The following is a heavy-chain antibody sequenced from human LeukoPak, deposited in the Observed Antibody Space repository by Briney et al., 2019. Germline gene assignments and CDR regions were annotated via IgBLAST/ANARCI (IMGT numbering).Heavy chain of an antibody. Sequence: SETLSLTCTVSGGSISSYYWSWIRQPPGKGLEWIGYIYYSGSTNYNPSLKSRVTISVDTSKNQFSLKLSSVTAADTAVYYCARHSRNLFDYWGQGTLVTVSS. D-gene: IGHD1-14*01. CDR1: GGSISSYY. J-gene: IGHJ4*02. CDR2: IYYSGST. CDR3: ARHSRNLFDY. V-gene: IGHV4-59*08.